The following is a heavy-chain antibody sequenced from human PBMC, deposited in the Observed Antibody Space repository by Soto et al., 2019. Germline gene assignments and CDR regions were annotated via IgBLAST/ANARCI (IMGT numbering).Heavy chain of an antibody. V-gene: IGHV3-23*01. Sequence: GWSLRLSCEASGFTFKESAMNWVRQAPGKGLEWVASISDTGASTWYAESVRGRLSISRDNSKNTLYLQMNSLRGEDTAVYYCEKGRGSGWAWYFDNWGQGTLVTVSS. CDR1: GFTFKESA. J-gene: IGHJ4*02. CDR3: EKGRGSGWAWYFDN. CDR2: ISDTGAST. D-gene: IGHD6-19*01.